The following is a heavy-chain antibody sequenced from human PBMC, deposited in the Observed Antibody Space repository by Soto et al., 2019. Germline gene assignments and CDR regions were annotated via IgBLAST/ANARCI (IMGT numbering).Heavy chain of an antibody. CDR2: IYSGGST. J-gene: IGHJ6*02. D-gene: IGHD6-13*01. V-gene: IGHV3-53*01. CDR3: ARDAGLNYYYYYGMDV. CDR1: GFTVSSNY. Sequence: GGSLRLSCAASGFTVSSNYMSWVRQAPGKGLEWVSVIYSGGSTYYADSVKGRFTISRDNSKNTLYLQMNSLRAEDTAVYYCARDAGLNYYYYYGMDVWGQGTTVTVSS.